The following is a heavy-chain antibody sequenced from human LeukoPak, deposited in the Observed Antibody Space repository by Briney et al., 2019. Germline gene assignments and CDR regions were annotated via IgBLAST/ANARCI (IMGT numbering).Heavy chain of an antibody. V-gene: IGHV1-2*02. CDR2: INPNSGGT. CDR3: ARDPRNHYDWSGYYLLAY. Sequence: ASVKVSLKSCGYTFTGYYMHWVRQAPGQGLEWMGWINPNSGGTNYAQKFQGRVTMTRDTSISTAYMELSRLRCDDTAVYYCARDPRNHYDWSGYYLLAYWRQGTLVSVSS. D-gene: IGHD3-22*01. J-gene: IGHJ4*02. CDR1: GYTFTGYY.